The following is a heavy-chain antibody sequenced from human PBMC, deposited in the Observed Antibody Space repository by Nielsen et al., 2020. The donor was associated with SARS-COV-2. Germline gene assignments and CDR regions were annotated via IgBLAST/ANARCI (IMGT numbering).Heavy chain of an antibody. D-gene: IGHD3-22*01. J-gene: IGHJ4*02. CDR1: GYTFTSYG. V-gene: IGHV1-18*01. CDR2: ISAYNGNT. Sequence: ASVKVSCKASGYTFTSYGISWVRQAPGQGLEWMGWISAYNGNTNYAQKLQGRVTMTTDTSTSTAYMELRSLRSDDTAVYYCARDLPPVTYYYDSSGYYSDYWGQGTLVTVSS. CDR3: ARDLPPVTYYYDSSGYYSDY.